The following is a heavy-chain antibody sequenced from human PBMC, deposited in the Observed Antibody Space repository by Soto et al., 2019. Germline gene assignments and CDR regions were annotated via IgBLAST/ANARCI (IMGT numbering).Heavy chain of an antibody. J-gene: IGHJ6*02. Sequence: QVQLVESGGGVVQPGRSLRLSCAASGFTFSSYAMHWVRQAPGKGLEWVAVISYDGSNKYYADSVKGRFTISRDNSKNTLDLQMNSLRAEDTAVYYCARDGQQLVLNYYYGMDVWGQGTTVTVSS. V-gene: IGHV3-30-3*01. CDR3: ARDGQQLVLNYYYGMDV. D-gene: IGHD6-6*01. CDR1: GFTFSSYA. CDR2: ISYDGSNK.